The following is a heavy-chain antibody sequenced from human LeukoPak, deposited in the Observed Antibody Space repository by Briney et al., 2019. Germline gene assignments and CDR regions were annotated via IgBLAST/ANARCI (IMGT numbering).Heavy chain of an antibody. Sequence: GGSLRLSCAASGFTFSSYGMSWVRQAPGKGLEWVSAISGSGGSTYYADSVKGRFTISRDNSKNTLYPQMNSLRAEDTAVYYCAKDLRGTYAFDIWGQGTMVTVSS. V-gene: IGHV3-23*01. CDR3: AKDLRGTYAFDI. CDR2: ISGSGGST. D-gene: IGHD1-26*01. J-gene: IGHJ3*02. CDR1: GFTFSSYG.